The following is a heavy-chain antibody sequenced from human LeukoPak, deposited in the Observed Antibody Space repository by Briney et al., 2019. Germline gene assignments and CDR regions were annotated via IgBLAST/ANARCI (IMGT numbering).Heavy chain of an antibody. V-gene: IGHV3-74*01. CDR2: INSDGSST. Sequence: PGGSLRLSCAASGFTFSSYAMSWVRQAPGKGLVWVSRINSDGSSTSYADSVKGRFTISRDNAKNTLYLQMNSLRAEDTAVYYCARSIAVAGRPFDYWGQGTLVTVSS. CDR1: GFTFSSYA. J-gene: IGHJ4*02. D-gene: IGHD6-19*01. CDR3: ARSIAVAGRPFDY.